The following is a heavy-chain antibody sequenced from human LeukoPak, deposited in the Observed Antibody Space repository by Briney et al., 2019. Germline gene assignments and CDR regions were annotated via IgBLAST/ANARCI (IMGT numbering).Heavy chain of an antibody. V-gene: IGHV1-18*01. CDR1: GYTFTSYG. CDR3: ARVPHYYDSSGYIDY. CDR2: ISDYNGNT. D-gene: IGHD3-22*01. J-gene: IGHJ4*02. Sequence: ASVKLSCTASGYTFTSYGISWVRPAPGQGLEWMGWISDYNGNTNYAQKLQGRVTMTTDTSTSTAYMELRSLRSDDTAVYYCARVPHYYDSSGYIDYWGQGTLVTVSS.